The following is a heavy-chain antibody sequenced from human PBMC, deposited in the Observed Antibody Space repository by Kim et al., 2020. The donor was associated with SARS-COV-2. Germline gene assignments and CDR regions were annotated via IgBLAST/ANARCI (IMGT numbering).Heavy chain of an antibody. CDR2: INTNTGDP. Sequence: ASVKVSCKASGYIFSHYSMNWVRQAPGQGLEWMGWINTNTGDPMYAQGFTGRFVFSLDTSTSTTYLQISSLKAEDTAVYFCARTGNSAVAGSNDAFDTWGQRTMVT. CDR1: GYIFSHYS. V-gene: IGHV7-4-1*02. D-gene: IGHD2-15*01. J-gene: IGHJ3*02. CDR3: ARTGNSAVAGSNDAFDT.